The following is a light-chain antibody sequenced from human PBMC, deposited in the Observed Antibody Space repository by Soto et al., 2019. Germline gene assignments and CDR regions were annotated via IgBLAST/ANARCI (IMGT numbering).Light chain of an antibody. Sequence: DIQMTQSPSTLSGSVGDRVTITCRASQTISSWLAWYQQKPGKATKLLIYKASTLKSGVPSRFSGSGSGTEFTLTISSLQPDDFAPYYCQYYNSYSEAFGQGTKVDIK. CDR3: QYYNSYSEA. V-gene: IGKV1-5*03. J-gene: IGKJ1*01. CDR1: QTISSW. CDR2: KAS.